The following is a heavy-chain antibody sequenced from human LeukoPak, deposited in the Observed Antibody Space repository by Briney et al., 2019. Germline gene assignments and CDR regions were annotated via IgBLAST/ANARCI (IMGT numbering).Heavy chain of an antibody. CDR2: IIPIFDTA. J-gene: IGHJ6*02. CDR3: ARISLGAIWGYYYGMDV. CDR1: GGTFSSYS. D-gene: IGHD1-26*01. Sequence: SVKVSCKASGGTFSSYSISWVRQAPGQGLEWMGGIIPIFDTADYAQKFQGRVTITADESTSTAHMELSSLRSEDTAVFYCARISLGAIWGYYYGMDVWGQGTTVTVSS. V-gene: IGHV1-69*13.